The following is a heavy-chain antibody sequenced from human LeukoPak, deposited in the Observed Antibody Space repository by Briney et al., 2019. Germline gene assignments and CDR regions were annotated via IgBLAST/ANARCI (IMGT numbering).Heavy chain of an antibody. CDR3: AREAFYSSGWLSLFGY. V-gene: IGHV3-23*01. J-gene: IGHJ4*02. D-gene: IGHD6-19*01. CDR2: SGSGGTT. CDR1: GFTISKYA. Sequence: GGSLRLSCAASGFTISKYAMSWVRQAPGKGLEWVSVSGSGGTTYYADSVKGRFPISRDNSKNTPYLQMNSLRAEDTAVYYCAREAFYSSGWLSLFGYWGQGTLVTVSS.